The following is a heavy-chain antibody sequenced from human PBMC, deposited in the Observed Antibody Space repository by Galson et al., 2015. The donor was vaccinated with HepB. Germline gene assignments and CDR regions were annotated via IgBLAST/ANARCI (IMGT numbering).Heavy chain of an antibody. D-gene: IGHD5-18*01. CDR3: ARRGYSYGYGSDSWFDP. CDR2: IYHTGST. V-gene: IGHV4-38-2*01. CDR1: GYSISSGFY. Sequence: ETLSLTCAVSGYSISSGFYRGWIRQPPGKGLEWIGTIYHTGSTSYNPSLKSRVTISVDTSKNQFSLKLTSVTAADTAVYYCARRGYSYGYGSDSWFDPWGQGTLVTVSS. J-gene: IGHJ5*02.